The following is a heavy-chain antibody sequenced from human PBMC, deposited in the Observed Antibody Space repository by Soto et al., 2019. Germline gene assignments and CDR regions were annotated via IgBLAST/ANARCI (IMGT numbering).Heavy chain of an antibody. CDR2: ISWNSGSI. CDR3: AKDTYSRSLGALDY. D-gene: IGHD1-26*01. CDR1: GFTFDDYA. J-gene: IGHJ4*02. V-gene: IGHV3-9*01. Sequence: EVQLVESGGGLVQPGRSLRLSCAASGFTFDDYAMHWVRQAPGKGLEWVSGISWNSGSIGYADSVKGRFTISRDNAKNSLYLQMNSLRADDTALYYCAKDTYSRSLGALDYWGQGTLVTVSS.